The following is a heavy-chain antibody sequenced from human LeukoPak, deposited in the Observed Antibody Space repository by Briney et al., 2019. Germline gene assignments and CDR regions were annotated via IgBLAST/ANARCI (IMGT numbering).Heavy chain of an antibody. D-gene: IGHD2-2*01. CDR3: ARGRGYCSSTSCYYNWFDP. CDR2: IYTSGST. V-gene: IGHV4-4*07. Sequence: SETLSLTCTVSGGSISSYYWSWIRQPAGKGLEWIGRIYTSGSTNYNPSLKSRVTMSVDTSKNQFSLKLSPVTAADTAVYYCARGRGYCSSTSCYYNWFDPWGQGTLVTVSS. J-gene: IGHJ5*02. CDR1: GGSISSYY.